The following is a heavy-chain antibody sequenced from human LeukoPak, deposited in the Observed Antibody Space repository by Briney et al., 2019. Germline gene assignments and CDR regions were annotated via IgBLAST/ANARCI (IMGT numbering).Heavy chain of an antibody. CDR3: ACRDLTSTWSFP. Sequence: GESPKTSFHGFGYSFTCYWIGLVRQVPREGMGWVGVYLPGDSRIRSTPSFQGQVTIPVDKSISTAYLQWVSLKASDTAMYYCACRDLTSTWSFPWGQGTLVTVSS. J-gene: IGHJ5*02. CDR1: GYSFTCYW. V-gene: IGHV5-51*01. D-gene: IGHD6-13*01. CDR2: YLPGDSRI.